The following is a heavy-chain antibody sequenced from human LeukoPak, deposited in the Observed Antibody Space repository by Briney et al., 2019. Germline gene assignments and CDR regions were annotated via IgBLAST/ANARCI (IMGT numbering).Heavy chain of an antibody. CDR3: ARVLVGTDFWSGEWFDP. CDR1: GGSISSGGYY. Sequence: PSETLSLTCTVSGGSISSGGYYWSWIRQPPGKGLEWIGYIYHSGSTYYNPSLKSRVTISVDRSKNQFSLKLSSVTAADTAVYYCARVLVGTDFWSGEWFDPWGQGTLVTVSS. CDR2: IYHSGST. J-gene: IGHJ5*02. D-gene: IGHD3-3*01. V-gene: IGHV4-30-2*01.